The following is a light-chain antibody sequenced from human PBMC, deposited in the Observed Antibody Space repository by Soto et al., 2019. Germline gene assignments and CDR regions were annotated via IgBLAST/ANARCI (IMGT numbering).Light chain of an antibody. J-gene: IGLJ2*01. CDR3: AAWDDSLSGLV. CDR2: DSN. V-gene: IGLV1-47*01. Sequence: QSVLSQPPAASGTPGQRVAISCSGDDSNIGREYVSWYQQFPGTAPRLLIYDSNQRPSGVPDRISGSKSGTSASLAISGLRSEDEADYYCAAWDDSLSGLVFGGGTQLTVL. CDR1: DSNIGREY.